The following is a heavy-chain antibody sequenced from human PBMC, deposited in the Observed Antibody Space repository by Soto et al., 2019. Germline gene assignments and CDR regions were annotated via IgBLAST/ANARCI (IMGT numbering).Heavy chain of an antibody. CDR3: ARCVAVTGMDV. J-gene: IGHJ6*02. CDR1: GDSVSSNTAA. D-gene: IGHD6-19*01. Sequence: SQTLSRTCAISGDSVSSNTAAWNWIRSSPARGLEWLGRTYYRSNWRHDYAVSVKSRITVNPDTSTNHFSLQLNSVTPDDTAGYYCARCVAVTGMDVWGLGTPVTVSS. CDR2: TYYRSNWRH. V-gene: IGHV6-1*01.